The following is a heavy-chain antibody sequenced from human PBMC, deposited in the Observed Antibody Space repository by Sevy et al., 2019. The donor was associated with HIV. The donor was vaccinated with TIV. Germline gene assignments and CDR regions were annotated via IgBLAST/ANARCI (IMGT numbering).Heavy chain of an antibody. CDR2: ISGSGGTT. D-gene: IGHD4-17*01. CDR1: GFTFSSYA. J-gene: IGHJ6*03. V-gene: IGHV3-23*01. Sequence: GGSLRLSCAASGFTFSSYAMSWVRQAPGKGLEWVSAISGSGGTTYYADSVKGRFTISRDNSKNTLYLQMNSLRAEDTAVYYCAKTNDYGDPYYYYCYMDVWGKGTPVTVSS. CDR3: AKTNDYGDPYYYYCYMDV.